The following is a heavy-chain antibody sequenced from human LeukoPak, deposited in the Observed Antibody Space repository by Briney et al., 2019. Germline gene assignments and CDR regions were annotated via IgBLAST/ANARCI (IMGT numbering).Heavy chain of an antibody. Sequence: ASVKVYCKASGYTFTGYYMHWVRQAPGQGLEWMGWINPNSGGTNYAQKFQGRVTMTRDTSISTAYMELSRLRSDDTAVYYCARSGGYSYGSPDFDYWGQGALVTVSS. V-gene: IGHV1-2*02. J-gene: IGHJ4*02. D-gene: IGHD5-18*01. CDR3: ARSGGYSYGSPDFDY. CDR1: GYTFTGYY. CDR2: INPNSGGT.